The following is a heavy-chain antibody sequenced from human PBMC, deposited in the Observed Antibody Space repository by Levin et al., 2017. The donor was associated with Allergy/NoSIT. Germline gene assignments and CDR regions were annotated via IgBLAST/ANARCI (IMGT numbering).Heavy chain of an antibody. CDR3: AKPDGVGTVPDY. D-gene: IGHD4-17*01. Sequence: SCAASGFSLTDYVMSWVRQVPGKGLEWVSSIMNSGTDTYYADSVKGRFTISRDNSKNTLYLQMNSLRADDTAIYFCAKPDGVGTVPDYWGQGTLVTVSS. V-gene: IGHV3-23*01. CDR1: GFSLTDYV. J-gene: IGHJ4*02. CDR2: IMNSGTDT.